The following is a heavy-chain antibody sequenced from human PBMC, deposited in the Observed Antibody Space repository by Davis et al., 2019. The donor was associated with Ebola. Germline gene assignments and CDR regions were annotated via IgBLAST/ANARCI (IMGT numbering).Heavy chain of an antibody. V-gene: IGHV4-34*01. CDR2: INHSGST. J-gene: IGHJ4*02. CDR3: ASSSGYYSPHFDY. Sequence: MPSETLSLTCAVYGGSFSGYYWSWIRQPPGKGLEWIGEINHSGSTNYNPSLKSRVTISVDTSKNQFSLKLSSVTAADTAVYYCASSSGYYSPHFDYWGQGTLVTVSS. D-gene: IGHD3-22*01. CDR1: GGSFSGYY.